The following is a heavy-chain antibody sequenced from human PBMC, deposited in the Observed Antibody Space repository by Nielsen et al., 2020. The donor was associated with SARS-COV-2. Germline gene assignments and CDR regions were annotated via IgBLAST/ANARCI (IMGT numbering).Heavy chain of an antibody. CDR3: ARGAGTTDYYYYGMDV. J-gene: IGHJ6*02. Sequence: SETLSLTCTVSGGSVSSGSYYWSWIRQPPGKGLEWIGYIYYSGSTNYNPSLKSRVTISVDTSKNQFSLKLSSVTAADTAVYYCARGAGTTDYYYYGMDVWGQGTTVTVSS. V-gene: IGHV4-61*01. D-gene: IGHD1-7*01. CDR2: IYYSGST. CDR1: GGSVSSGSYY.